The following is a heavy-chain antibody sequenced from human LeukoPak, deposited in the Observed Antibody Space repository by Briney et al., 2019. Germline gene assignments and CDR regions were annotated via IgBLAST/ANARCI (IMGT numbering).Heavy chain of an antibody. V-gene: IGHV4-34*01. Sequence: SETLSLTCAVYGGSFSGYYWSWIRQPPGKGLEWIGEINHSGSTNYNPSLKSRVTISVDTSKNQFSLKLSSVTAADTAVYYCARSDGDYVWFSAFDIWGQGTMVTVSS. CDR2: INHSGST. CDR3: ARSDGDYVWFSAFDI. CDR1: GGSFSGYY. D-gene: IGHD4-17*01. J-gene: IGHJ3*02.